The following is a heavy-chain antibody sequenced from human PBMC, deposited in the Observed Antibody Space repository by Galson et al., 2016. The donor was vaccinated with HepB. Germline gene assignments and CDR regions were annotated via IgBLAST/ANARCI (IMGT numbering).Heavy chain of an antibody. D-gene: IGHD3-3*01. J-gene: IGHJ4*02. CDR2: ISYDESNK. CDR1: GFTYSSYG. Sequence: LRLSCAASGFTYSSYGMHWVRQAPGKGLEWVAVISYDESNKYYADSVKGRFTISRDNSKNTLYLQMNSLRAEDTAVYYCAKGEVRFLEWLAGYWGQGTLVTVSS. CDR3: AKGEVRFLEWLAGY. V-gene: IGHV3-30*18.